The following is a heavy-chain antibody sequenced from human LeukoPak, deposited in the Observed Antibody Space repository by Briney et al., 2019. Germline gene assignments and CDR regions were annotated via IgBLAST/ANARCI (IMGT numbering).Heavy chain of an antibody. CDR1: GFTFSSYW. V-gene: IGHV3-74*01. CDR3: ARTSGTGWSH. J-gene: IGHJ4*02. Sequence: AGGSLRLSCAASGFTFSSYWMNWVRQAPGKGLVWVSRIASDGSSTTYADSVKGRFTISRDNAKNSLYLQMNNLRVEDTAVYYCARTSGTGWSHWGQGTLVTVSS. D-gene: IGHD6-19*01. CDR2: IASDGSST.